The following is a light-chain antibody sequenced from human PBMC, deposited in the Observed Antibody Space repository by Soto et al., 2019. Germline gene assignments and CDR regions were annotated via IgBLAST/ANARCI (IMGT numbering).Light chain of an antibody. CDR3: QQRTNWSSVT. V-gene: IGKV3D-15*01. CDR2: DAS. Sequence: EIVMTQSPATLSVSPGGRATLSCRASQSISDTLAWYQQKPGQAPRLLIYDASNRATGIPARFSGSGSGTDFTLTISSLEPEDFAVYYCQQRTNWSSVTFGGGTKVDIK. CDR1: QSISDT. J-gene: IGKJ4*01.